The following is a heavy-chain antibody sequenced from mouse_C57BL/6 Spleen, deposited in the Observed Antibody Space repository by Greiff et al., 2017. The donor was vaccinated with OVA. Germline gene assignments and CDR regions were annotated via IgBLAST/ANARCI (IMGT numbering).Heavy chain of an antibody. CDR1: GFPITSGYY. CDR3: AGDRDSYYYFDY. D-gene: IGHD2-12*01. J-gene: IGHJ2*01. CDR2: ITHSGET. V-gene: IGHV12-3*01. Sequence: VQLQQSGPGLVKPSPSLFLTCSITGFPITSGYYWIWIRQSPGKPLEWMGYITHSGETFYNPSLQSPISITRETSKNQFFLQLNSVTTEDTAMYYCAGDRDSYYYFDYWGQGTTLTVSS.